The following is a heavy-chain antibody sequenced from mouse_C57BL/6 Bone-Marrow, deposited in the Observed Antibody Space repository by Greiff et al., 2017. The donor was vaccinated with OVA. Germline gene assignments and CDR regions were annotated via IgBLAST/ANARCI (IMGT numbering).Heavy chain of an antibody. CDR2: IHPNSGST. D-gene: IGHD2-2*01. Sequence: QVQLQQPGAELVKPGASVKLSCKASGYTFTSYWMHWVKQRPGQGLEWIGMIHPNSGSTKYNEKFKSKATLTVDKSSSTAYMQLSSLTSEDSAVYYCARDKKIYYGYAFAYWGQGTLLTVSA. CDR3: ARDKKIYYGYAFAY. CDR1: GYTFTSYW. J-gene: IGHJ3*01. V-gene: IGHV1-64*01.